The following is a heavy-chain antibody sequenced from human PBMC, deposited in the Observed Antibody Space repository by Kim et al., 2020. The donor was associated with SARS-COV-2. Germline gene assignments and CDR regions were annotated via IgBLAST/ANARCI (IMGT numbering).Heavy chain of an antibody. Sequence: SETLSLTCTVSGGSISSGGYYWSWIRQHPGKGLEWIGYIYYSGSTYYNPSLKSRVTISVDTSKNQFSLKLSSVTAADTAVYYCAKWSGRITMVRGVTLYPNWFAPWGQGTLVTVSS. J-gene: IGHJ5*02. D-gene: IGHD3-10*01. V-gene: IGHV4-31*03. CDR3: AKWSGRITMVRGVTLYPNWFAP. CDR2: IYYSGST. CDR1: GGSISSGGYY.